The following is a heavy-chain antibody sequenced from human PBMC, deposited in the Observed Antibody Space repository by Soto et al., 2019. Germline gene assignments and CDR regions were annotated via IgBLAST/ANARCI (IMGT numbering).Heavy chain of an antibody. CDR2: IFYSGSTTY. V-gene: IGHV4-59*11. D-gene: IGHD6-19*01. CDR3: ARVGSSGWSPDY. Sequence: SETLSLTCTVSGGSISGHYWIWIRQPPGEGMEWIGYIFYSGSTTYNNNPSLKSRVTISVDTSKNQFSLSLSSVTAADTAVYYCARVGSSGWSPDYWGQGNLVTVSS. J-gene: IGHJ4*02. CDR1: GGSISGHY.